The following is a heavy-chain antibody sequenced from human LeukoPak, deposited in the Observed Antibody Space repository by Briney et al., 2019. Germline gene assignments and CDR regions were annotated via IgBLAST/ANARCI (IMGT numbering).Heavy chain of an antibody. CDR1: GFTLSSYG. Sequence: GGSLRLSCAASGFTLSSYGMHWVRQAHGMGLQWVTFIRYDGSDKYYADSVKGRFIVSRDTSKNTLYLQMSSLRAEDTAVYYCAKEWATNSMTSFDCWGLGTLVTVSS. J-gene: IGHJ4*02. V-gene: IGHV3-30*02. D-gene: IGHD2/OR15-2a*01. CDR3: AKEWATNSMTSFDC. CDR2: IRYDGSDK.